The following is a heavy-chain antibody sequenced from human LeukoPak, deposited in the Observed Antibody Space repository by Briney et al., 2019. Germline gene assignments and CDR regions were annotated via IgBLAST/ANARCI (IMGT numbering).Heavy chain of an antibody. Sequence: SETLSLTCAVSGGSFSGYYWTWIRQPPGKGLEWIGEINHSGSANYNPSLKSRVTMSVDTSKNQFSLKLSSVTAADTAVYYCAGDSPNGVYWGQGTLVTVSS. CDR2: INHSGSA. J-gene: IGHJ4*02. V-gene: IGHV4-34*01. CDR3: AGDSPNGVY. D-gene: IGHD2-15*01. CDR1: GGSFSGYY.